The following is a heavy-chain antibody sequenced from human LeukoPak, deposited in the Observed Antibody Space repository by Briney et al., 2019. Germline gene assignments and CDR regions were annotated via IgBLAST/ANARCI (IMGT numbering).Heavy chain of an antibody. CDR1: GFTFSSYA. D-gene: IGHD3-10*01. J-gene: IGHJ3*02. V-gene: IGHV3-64*01. CDR2: ISSNGGST. Sequence: GGSLRLSCAASGFTFSSYAMHWVRQAPGKGLEYVSAISSNGGSTSYANSVKGRFTISRDNSKNTLFLQMGSLRAEDMGVYYCARGIDGDGAFDIWGQGTMVTVSS. CDR3: ARGIDGDGAFDI.